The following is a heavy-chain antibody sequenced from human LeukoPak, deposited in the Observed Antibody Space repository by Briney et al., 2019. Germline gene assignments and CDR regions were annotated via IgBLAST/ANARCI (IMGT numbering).Heavy chain of an antibody. CDR3: ARDGATFSGYDWYYYMDV. V-gene: IGHV3-48*01. D-gene: IGHD5-12*01. CDR1: GFTFSNYN. J-gene: IGHJ6*03. Sequence: GGSLRLSCAASGFTFSNYNMNWVRQTPGKGLEWVSYISGSSSNILYADSVKGRFTVSRDNAKNSLSLQMNSLRAEDTAVYYCARDGATFSGYDWYYYMDVWGKGTTVTVSS. CDR2: ISGSSSNI.